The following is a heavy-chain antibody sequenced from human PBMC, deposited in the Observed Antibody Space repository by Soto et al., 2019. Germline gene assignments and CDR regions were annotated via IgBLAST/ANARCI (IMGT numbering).Heavy chain of an antibody. V-gene: IGHV4-4*07. CDR3: ARVGYSYGLVSYYGMGV. CDR1: GGSISNYY. Sequence: QVELQESGPGLVKPSETLSLTCTVSGGSISNYYWSWIRQPAGEGLEWIGRVYTSGSTNFNPSLKSWVTMAVDTSKNQFSLKLTSVTAAEPAVYYCARVGYSYGLVSYYGMGVWGQGTTVTVSS. CDR2: VYTSGST. D-gene: IGHD5-18*01. J-gene: IGHJ6*02.